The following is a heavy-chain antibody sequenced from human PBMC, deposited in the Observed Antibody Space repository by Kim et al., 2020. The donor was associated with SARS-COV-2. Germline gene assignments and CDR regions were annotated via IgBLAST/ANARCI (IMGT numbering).Heavy chain of an antibody. V-gene: IGHV3-49*02. Sequence: GGTTEYAASVKGRFTISRDDSKSIAYLQMNSLKTEDTAVYYCTTEDSSGWDWGQGTLVTVSP. D-gene: IGHD6-19*01. J-gene: IGHJ4*02. CDR2: GGTT. CDR3: TTEDSSGWD.